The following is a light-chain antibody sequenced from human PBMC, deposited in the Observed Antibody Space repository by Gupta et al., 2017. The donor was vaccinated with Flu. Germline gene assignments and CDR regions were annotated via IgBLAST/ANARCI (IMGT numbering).Light chain of an antibody. Sequence: GERATLSCRASQSICSRLAWYQQKPGQAPRLLIYGGVTRASGIPARFSGSGSATEFTLTINSLQSEDSAVYYCQQYDNWPYTFGQGTRVEIK. CDR3: QQYDNWPYT. CDR1: QSICSR. CDR2: GGV. V-gene: IGKV3-15*01. J-gene: IGKJ2*01.